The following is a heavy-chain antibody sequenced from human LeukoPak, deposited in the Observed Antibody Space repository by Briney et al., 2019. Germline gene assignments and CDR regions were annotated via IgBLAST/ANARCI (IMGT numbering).Heavy chain of an antibody. D-gene: IGHD1-26*01. V-gene: IGHV4-59*08. CDR1: GGSINNDY. CDR3: ARQGHKLTLVDYYGMDV. J-gene: IGHJ6*02. CDR2: IYYSGSST. Sequence: PSETLSLTCSVSGGSINNDYWSWVRQPPGKGLEWIGYIYYSGSSTNYNPSLKSRVTISLDRSKTQFSLRLNSVTAADTAVYYCARQGHKLTLVDYYGMDVWGQGTTVTVSS.